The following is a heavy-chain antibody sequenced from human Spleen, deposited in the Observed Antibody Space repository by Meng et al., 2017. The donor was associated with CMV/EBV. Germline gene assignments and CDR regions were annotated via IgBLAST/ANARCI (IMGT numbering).Heavy chain of an antibody. CDR1: GFNFSSCA. J-gene: IGHJ4*02. V-gene: IGHV3-20*03. CDR3: ARVDEDDSSGYRSDY. D-gene: IGHD3-22*01. Sequence: SGFNFSSCAMSGVRQAPGKGLGWVSDINWNGGSTGYADSVKGRFTISRDNAKNSLYLQMNSLRAEDTALYYCARVDEDDSSGYRSDYWGQGTLVTVSS. CDR2: INWNGGST.